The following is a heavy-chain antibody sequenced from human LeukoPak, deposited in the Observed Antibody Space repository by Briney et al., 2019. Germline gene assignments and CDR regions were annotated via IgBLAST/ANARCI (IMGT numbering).Heavy chain of an antibody. CDR1: GFTFSSYS. V-gene: IGHV3-21*01. D-gene: IGHD3-10*01. CDR2: ISSSSSYI. J-gene: IGHJ4*02. Sequence: GGSLRLSCAASGFTFSSYSMNWVRQAPGKGLEWVSAISSSSSYIYYADSVKGRFTISRENAKKTLYLQIKSMRGEDKAVYYCARDPMVRGVIRYFDYWGQGTLVTVSS. CDR3: ARDPMVRGVIRYFDY.